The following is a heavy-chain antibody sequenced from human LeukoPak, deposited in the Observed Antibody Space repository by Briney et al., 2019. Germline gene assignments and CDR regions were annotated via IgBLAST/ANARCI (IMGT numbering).Heavy chain of an antibody. CDR2: INHSGST. CDR1: GGSFSGYY. V-gene: IGHV4-34*01. Sequence: SETLSLTCAVYGGSFSGYYWSWIRQPPGKGLVWIGEINHSGSTNYNPSLKSRVTISVDTSKNQFSLKLSSVTAADTAVYYCARSPNIVVVPAAIGWGNWFDPWGQGTLVTVSS. J-gene: IGHJ5*02. D-gene: IGHD2-2*02. CDR3: ARSPNIVVVPAAIGWGNWFDP.